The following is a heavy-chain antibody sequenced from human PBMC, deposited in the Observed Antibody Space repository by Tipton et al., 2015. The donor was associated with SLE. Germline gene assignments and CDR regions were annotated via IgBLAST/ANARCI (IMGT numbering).Heavy chain of an antibody. CDR1: GFTFSNYA. CDR2: VTTSGTTT. CDR3: AKAAEVXXX. V-gene: IGHV3-23*01. J-gene: IGHJ4*02. Sequence: SLRLSCVASGFTFSNYAMTWVRQAPGKGLEWVSTVTTSGTTTYYADSVRGRFTISRDDSKNTVYLHMTSLRAEDTAVYYCAKAAEVXXXWGQGTLVTVSS.